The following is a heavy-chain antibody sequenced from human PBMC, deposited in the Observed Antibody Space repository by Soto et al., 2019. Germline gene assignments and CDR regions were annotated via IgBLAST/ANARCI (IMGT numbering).Heavy chain of an antibody. CDR3: ARIRYDYGDYYFDY. J-gene: IGHJ4*02. D-gene: IGHD4-17*01. Sequence: SGPTLVNPTQTLTLTCTFSGFSLITSGMCVSWIRQPPGKALEWLALIDWDDDKYYSTSLKTRLTISKDTSKNQVVLTMTNMDPVDTATYYCARIRYDYGDYYFDYWGQGTLVTVSS. CDR2: IDWDDDK. V-gene: IGHV2-70*01. CDR1: GFSLITSGMC.